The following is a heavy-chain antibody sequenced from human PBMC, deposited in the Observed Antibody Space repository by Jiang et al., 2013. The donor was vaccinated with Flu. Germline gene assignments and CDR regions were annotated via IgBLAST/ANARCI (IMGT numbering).Heavy chain of an antibody. D-gene: IGHD4-11*01. V-gene: IGHV4-4*02. CDR2: IYHSGST. J-gene: IGHJ4*02. CDR1: GGSISSSNW. Sequence: PGLVKPSGTLSLTCAVSGGSISSSNWWSWVRQPPGKGLEWIGEIYHSGSTNYNPSLKSRVTISVDTSKNQFSLKLSSVTAADTAVYYCARLYSKTSPLDYWGQGTLVTVSS. CDR3: ARLYSKTSPLDY.